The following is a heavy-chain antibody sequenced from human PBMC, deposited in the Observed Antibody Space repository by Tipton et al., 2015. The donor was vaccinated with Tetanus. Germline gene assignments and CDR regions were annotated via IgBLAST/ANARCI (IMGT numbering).Heavy chain of an antibody. V-gene: IGHV3-23*01. CDR1: GFAFDKYA. CDR3: ARDFAGTPGAYFNGMDV. J-gene: IGHJ6*01. CDR2: ISGLGRTT. D-gene: IGHD3-16*01. Sequence: SLRLSCTASGFAFDKYAMNWVRQAPGKGLEWVSGISGLGRTTDYADSVKGRFTISRDNSKSTLFLQMNSLRVDDTAVFYCARDFAGTPGAYFNGMDVWGPGTTVTVSS.